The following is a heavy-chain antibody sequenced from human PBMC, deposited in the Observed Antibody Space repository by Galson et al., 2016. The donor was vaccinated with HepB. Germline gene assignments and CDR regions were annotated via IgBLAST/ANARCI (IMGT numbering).Heavy chain of an antibody. J-gene: IGHJ4*02. CDR1: GDSVSSNGAT. V-gene: IGHV6-1*01. CDR2: TYYRSKWSN. CDR3: ARAGGGRGSGLDY. Sequence: CAISGDSVSSNGATWNWVRQSPSGGLEWLGRTYYRSKWSNGYAVSVKSRITINPDPSKNQFSLQLDSVTPEDTAVYYCARAGGGRGSGLDYWGRGTLVTVSS. D-gene: IGHD3-16*01.